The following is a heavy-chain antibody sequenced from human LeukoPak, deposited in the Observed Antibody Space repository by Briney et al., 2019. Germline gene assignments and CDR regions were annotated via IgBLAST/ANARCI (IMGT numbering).Heavy chain of an antibody. J-gene: IGHJ3*02. Sequence: ASVKVSCKVSGYTLTELSMHWVRQAPGKGLEWMGGFDPEDGETIHAQKFQGRVTMTEDTSTDTAYMELSSLRSEDTAVYYCATVPLIMITFGGVIVIRGLGAFDIWGQGTMVTVSS. D-gene: IGHD3-16*02. CDR1: GYTLTELS. V-gene: IGHV1-24*01. CDR2: FDPEDGET. CDR3: ATVPLIMITFGGVIVIRGLGAFDI.